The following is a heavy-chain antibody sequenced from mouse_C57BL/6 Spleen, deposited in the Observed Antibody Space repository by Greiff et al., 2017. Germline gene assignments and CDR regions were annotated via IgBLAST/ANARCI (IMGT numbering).Heavy chain of an antibody. Sequence: EVKVVESGGGLVKPGGSLKLSCAASGFTFSDYGMHWVRQAPEKGLEWVAYISSGSSTIYYADTVKGRFTISRDKAKNTLFLQITRLSSDDTAMYYFARPGYYGSSPAYWGQGTTLTVSS. CDR1: GFTFSDYG. D-gene: IGHD1-1*01. CDR3: ARPGYYGSSPAY. CDR2: ISSGSSTI. V-gene: IGHV5-17*01. J-gene: IGHJ2*01.